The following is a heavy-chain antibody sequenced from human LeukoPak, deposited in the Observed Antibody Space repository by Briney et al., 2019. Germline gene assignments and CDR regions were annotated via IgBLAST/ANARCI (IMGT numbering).Heavy chain of an antibody. J-gene: IGHJ4*02. CDR1: GGSISSGTYY. V-gene: IGHV4-39*07. D-gene: IGHD6-6*01. CDR3: ARAMSIAARLQTIFDY. CDR2: IYHSGST. Sequence: SETLSLTCTVSGGSISSGTYYWAWIRQPPGEGLEWIGTIYHSGSTYHNPSLKSRVTISVDTSKNQFSLNLTSVTAADTAVYYCARAMSIAARLQTIFDYWGQGTLVTVSS.